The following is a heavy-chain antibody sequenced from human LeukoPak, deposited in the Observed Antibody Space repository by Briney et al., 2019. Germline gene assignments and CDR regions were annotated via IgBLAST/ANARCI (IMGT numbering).Heavy chain of an antibody. CDR2: IKQDGSVK. D-gene: IGHD3-3*01. Sequence: GGSLRLSCAASGFTFSSYWMSWVRQAPGKGLEWVANIKQDGSVKYYVDSVKGRFTISRDNGKISMYLEMNSLRAEETAVYYCAREEHYYFWSGYYYYYGMDVWGQGTTVTVSS. CDR3: AREEHYYFWSGYYYYYGMDV. CDR1: GFTFSSYW. V-gene: IGHV3-7*01. J-gene: IGHJ6*02.